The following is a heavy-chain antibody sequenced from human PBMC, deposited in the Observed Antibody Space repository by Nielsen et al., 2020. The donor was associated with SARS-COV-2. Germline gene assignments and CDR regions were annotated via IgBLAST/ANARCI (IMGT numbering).Heavy chain of an antibody. CDR3: ARRDWSSGDDYYYYGMDI. Sequence: WVRQAPGQGLEWMGWINPNSGGTNYAQKFQGRVTLTRDTSISTAYMEVTSLRSDDTAVYFCARRDWSSGDDYYYYGMDIWGQGTTVTVSS. V-gene: IGHV1-2*02. CDR2: INPNSGGT. D-gene: IGHD6-19*01. J-gene: IGHJ6*02.